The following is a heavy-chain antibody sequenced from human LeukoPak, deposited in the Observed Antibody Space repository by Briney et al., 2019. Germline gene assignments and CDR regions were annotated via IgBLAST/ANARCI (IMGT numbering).Heavy chain of an antibody. CDR3: ARAHPVDTAMVLNWFDP. Sequence: ASVKVSCKASGYTFTSYGVSWVRQAPGQGLEWMGWISAYNGNTNYAQKLQGRVTMTTDGSTSTAYMELRSLRSDDTAVYYCARAHPVDTAMVLNWFDPWGQGTLVTVSS. CDR1: GYTFTSYG. CDR2: ISAYNGNT. J-gene: IGHJ5*02. V-gene: IGHV1-18*01. D-gene: IGHD5-18*01.